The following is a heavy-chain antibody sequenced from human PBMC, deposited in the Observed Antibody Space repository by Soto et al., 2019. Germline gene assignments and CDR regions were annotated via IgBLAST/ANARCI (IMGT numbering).Heavy chain of an antibody. D-gene: IGHD3-16*01. CDR1: GGSISSYY. CDR3: ARRYGWAFDI. CDR2: IYYSGST. V-gene: IGHV4-59*08. J-gene: IGHJ3*02. Sequence: PSETLSLTCTVSGGSISSYYWSWIRQPPGKGLEWIGYIYYSGSTNYNPSLKSRVTISVDTSKNQFSLKLSSVTAADTAVYYCARRYGWAFDIWGPGTMVTVSS.